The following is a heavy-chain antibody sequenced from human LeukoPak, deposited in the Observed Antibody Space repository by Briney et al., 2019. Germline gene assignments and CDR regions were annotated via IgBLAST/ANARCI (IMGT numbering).Heavy chain of an antibody. J-gene: IGHJ6*02. CDR2: IKQDGSEK. Sequence: GGSLRLSCGASGFTFSSYWMSWVRQAPGKGLEWVANIKQDGSEKYYVDSVKGRFTISRDNAKNSLYLQMNSLRAEDTAVYYCARAGSWIQLWLDWYYYGMDVWGQGTTVTVSS. CDR3: ARAGSWIQLWLDWYYYGMDV. D-gene: IGHD5-18*01. V-gene: IGHV3-7*03. CDR1: GFTFSSYW.